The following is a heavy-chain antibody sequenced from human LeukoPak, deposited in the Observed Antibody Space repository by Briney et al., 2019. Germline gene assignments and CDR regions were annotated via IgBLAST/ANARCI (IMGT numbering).Heavy chain of an antibody. D-gene: IGHD3-16*01. CDR1: GFTPSSYT. CDR2: ISSSSSTI. J-gene: IGHJ4*02. Sequence: GGSPRLSCAASGFTPSSYTMNWVRQAPGKGLGWVSYISSSSSTIYYADSVKSRFTISRDNARNSLYLQMNSLRAEDTAVYCCARGLTVGGYFDYWGQGTLVTVSS. V-gene: IGHV3-48*01. CDR3: ARGLTVGGYFDY.